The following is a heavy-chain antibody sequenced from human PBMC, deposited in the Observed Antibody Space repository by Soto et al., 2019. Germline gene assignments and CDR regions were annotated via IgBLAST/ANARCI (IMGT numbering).Heavy chain of an antibody. CDR3: ARLGAYIAAAGTNWFDP. CDR2: IYYSGST. Sequence: SETLSLTCTVSGGSISSSSYYWGWIRQPPGKGLEWIGSIYYSGSTYYNPSLKSRATISVDTSKNQFSPKLSSVTAADTAVYYCARLGAYIAAAGTNWFDPWGQGTLVTVSS. CDR1: GGSISSSSYY. J-gene: IGHJ5*02. D-gene: IGHD6-13*01. V-gene: IGHV4-39*01.